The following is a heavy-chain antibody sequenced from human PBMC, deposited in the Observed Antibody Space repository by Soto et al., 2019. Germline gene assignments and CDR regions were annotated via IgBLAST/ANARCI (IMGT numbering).Heavy chain of an antibody. D-gene: IGHD1-1*01. J-gene: IGHJ4*02. V-gene: IGHV3-21*01. CDR1: GFTVSSYT. Sequence: PGRSLRLSCAASGFTVSSYTMNWVRQAPGKGLEWVSSISSSSSYIYYADSVKGRFTISRDNAKNSLYLQMNSLRAEDTAVYYCARDLGTGTTLYYLGQGTLVTGSS. CDR2: ISSSSSYI. CDR3: ARDLGTGTTLYY.